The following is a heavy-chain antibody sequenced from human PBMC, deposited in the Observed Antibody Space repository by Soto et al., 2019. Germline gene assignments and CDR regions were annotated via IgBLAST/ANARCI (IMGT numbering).Heavy chain of an antibody. CDR1: GGSISSSSYY. Sequence: QLQLQESGPGLVKPSETLSLTCTVSGGSISSSSYYWGWIRQPPGKGLEWIGSIYYSGSTYYNPSLTSRVTLSVDTSKNQFSLKLSSVTAADTAVYYCARPYCSSTSCYAGYDWFDPWGQGTLVTVSS. D-gene: IGHD2-2*01. V-gene: IGHV4-39*01. CDR2: IYYSGST. J-gene: IGHJ5*02. CDR3: ARPYCSSTSCYAGYDWFDP.